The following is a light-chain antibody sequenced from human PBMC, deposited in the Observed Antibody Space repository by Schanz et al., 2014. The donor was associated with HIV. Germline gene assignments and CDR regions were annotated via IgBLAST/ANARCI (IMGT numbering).Light chain of an antibody. V-gene: IGKV3-20*01. Sequence: EIVLTQSPGTLSLSPGERATLSCRASQSVSSSYLAWYQQKPGQAPRLLMYGASSRAAGIPDRFSASGSGSDFTLTITRVEAEDFAVYYCQQFDGSLYTFGRGTKLEIK. CDR1: QSVSSSY. CDR2: GAS. CDR3: QQFDGSLYT. J-gene: IGKJ2*01.